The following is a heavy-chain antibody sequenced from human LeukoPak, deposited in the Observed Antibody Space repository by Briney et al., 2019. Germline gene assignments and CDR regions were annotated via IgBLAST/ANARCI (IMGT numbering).Heavy chain of an antibody. Sequence: GRSLRLSCAASGFTFSSYAMHWVRQAPGKGLEWVAVISYDGSNKYYADSVKGRFTISRDNSKNTLYLQMNSLRAEDTAVYYCARDEAWLRFSGYWGQGTLVTVSS. D-gene: IGHD5-12*01. V-gene: IGHV3-30-3*01. CDR2: ISYDGSNK. CDR3: ARDEAWLRFSGY. J-gene: IGHJ4*02. CDR1: GFTFSSYA.